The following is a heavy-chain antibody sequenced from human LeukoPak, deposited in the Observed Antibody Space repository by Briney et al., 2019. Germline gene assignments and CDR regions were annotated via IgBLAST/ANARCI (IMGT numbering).Heavy chain of an antibody. Sequence: SQTLSLTCTVSGGSISSGSYYWSWIRQPAGEGLEWIGRIYTSGSTNYNPSLKSRVTISVDTSKNQFSLKLSSVTAADTAVYYCARDTSGGQWLAPAGGAFDIWGQGTMVTVSS. CDR2: IYTSGST. D-gene: IGHD6-19*01. J-gene: IGHJ3*02. CDR3: ARDTSGGQWLAPAGGAFDI. CDR1: GGSISSGSYY. V-gene: IGHV4-61*02.